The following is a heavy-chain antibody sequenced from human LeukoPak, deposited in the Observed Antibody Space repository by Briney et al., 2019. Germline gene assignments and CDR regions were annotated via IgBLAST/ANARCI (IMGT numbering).Heavy chain of an antibody. D-gene: IGHD6-6*01. CDR3: AREKDSSSLGNSFDY. J-gene: IGHJ4*02. Sequence: GGSLRLSCAASGFTFSSYGMHWVRQAPGKGLEWVAVISYDGSNKYYADSVKGRFTISRDNAKNSLYLQMNSLRAEDTALYYCAREKDSSSLGNSFDYWGQGTLVTVSS. CDR2: ISYDGSNK. V-gene: IGHV3-30*03. CDR1: GFTFSSYG.